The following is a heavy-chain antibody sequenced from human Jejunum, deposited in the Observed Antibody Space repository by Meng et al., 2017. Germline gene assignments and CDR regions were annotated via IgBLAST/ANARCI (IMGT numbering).Heavy chain of an antibody. Sequence: QVQLVQSGAEVKMPGASVKISCKASGYTFNTSHMHWVRQAPGQGPEWMGVINPRDGSTTYAQKFQGRLTVTTDTPTSTAYMQLTGLTSEDTAVYYCARIAGSSTAFDPWGQGTLVTVSS. J-gene: IGHJ5*02. CDR1: GYTFNTSH. D-gene: IGHD2-21*01. CDR2: INPRDGST. V-gene: IGHV1-46*02. CDR3: ARIAGSSTAFDP.